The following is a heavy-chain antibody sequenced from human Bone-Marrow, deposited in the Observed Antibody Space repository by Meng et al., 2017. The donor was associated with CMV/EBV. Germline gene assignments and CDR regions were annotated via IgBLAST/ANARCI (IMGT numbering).Heavy chain of an antibody. CDR2: TFYRSNCDH. V-gene: IGHV6-1*01. J-gene: IGHJ4*02. CDR1: GDSVSSTSAT. CDR3: ARVSYYFDDDISFYFPGSFDW. D-gene: IGHD3-22*01. Sequence: SQTLSLTCAISGDSVSSTSATWDWIRQSPSRGLEWLGRTFYRSNCDHDYAVSVQSRITITPNTSKNQFSLQLTSVTPEDMAVYYCARVSYYFDDDISFYFPGSFDWWGQGTLVTVYS.